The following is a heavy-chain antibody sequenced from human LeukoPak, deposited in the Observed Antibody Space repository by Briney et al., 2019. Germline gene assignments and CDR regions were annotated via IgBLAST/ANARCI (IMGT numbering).Heavy chain of an antibody. D-gene: IGHD3-22*01. Sequence: SETLSLTCSVSGGSISSSSYYWGWIRRLPGKGLEWIASIYYSGTTHYNPSLSSRVTMSVDTSKNQYSLKLSAVTAADTAVYYCARQFHGSGYVDDLWGQGTLVTVSS. CDR2: IYYSGTT. V-gene: IGHV4-39*01. J-gene: IGHJ5*02. CDR1: GGSISSSSYY. CDR3: ARQFHGSGYVDDL.